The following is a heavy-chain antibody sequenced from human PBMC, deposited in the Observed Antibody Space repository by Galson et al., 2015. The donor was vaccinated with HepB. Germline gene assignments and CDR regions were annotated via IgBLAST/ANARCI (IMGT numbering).Heavy chain of an antibody. D-gene: IGHD6-19*01. V-gene: IGHV1-3*01. J-gene: IGHJ6*02. CDR1: GSTFTSYA. Sequence: QSGAEVKKPGASVKVSCKASGSTFTSYAMHWVRQAPGQRLEWMGWINAGNGNTKYSQKFQGRVTITRDTSASTAYMELSSLRSEDTAVYYCASAGAVAGTTYYYYYGMDVWGQGTTVTVSS. CDR3: ASAGAVAGTTYYYYYGMDV. CDR2: INAGNGNT.